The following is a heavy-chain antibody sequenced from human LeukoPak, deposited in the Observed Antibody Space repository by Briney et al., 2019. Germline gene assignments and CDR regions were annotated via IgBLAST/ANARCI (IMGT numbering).Heavy chain of an antibody. CDR3: ARDLGGSPFDY. D-gene: IGHD3-16*01. J-gene: IGHJ4*02. V-gene: IGHV3-74*01. CDR1: GFTFSNFA. Sequence: PGGSLRLSCAASGFTFSNFAMTWVRQAPGKGLEWVSRINPDGSGTDYADSVKGRFTISRDNTKNTLYLQMNSLRAEDTAVYYCARDLGGSPFDYWGQGTLVTVSS. CDR2: INPDGSGT.